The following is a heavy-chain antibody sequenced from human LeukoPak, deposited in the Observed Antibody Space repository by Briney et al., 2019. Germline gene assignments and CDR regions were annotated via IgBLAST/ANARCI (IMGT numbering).Heavy chain of an antibody. V-gene: IGHV3-9*01. CDR2: ISWNSGSI. D-gene: IGHD6-13*01. CDR3: AKGHAHSSSWSDFDY. CDR1: GFTFDDYA. Sequence: GGSLRLSCAASGFTFDDYAMHWVRQAPGKGLEWVSGISWNSGSIGYADSVKGRFTISRDNAKNSLYLQMNSLRAEDTALYYCAKGHAHSSSWSDFDYWGQGTLATVSS. J-gene: IGHJ4*02.